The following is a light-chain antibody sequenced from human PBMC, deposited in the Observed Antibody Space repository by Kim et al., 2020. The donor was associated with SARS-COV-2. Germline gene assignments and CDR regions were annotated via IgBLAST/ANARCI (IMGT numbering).Light chain of an antibody. J-gene: IGLJ3*02. Sequence: QSVLTQPASVSGSPGQSITISCTGTSSDIGGYNFVSWFQQHPDTAPKLMIYGVSKRPSGVSSRFSGSKSGNTASLTISGLQAEDEADYYCTSYTSTITWVFGGGTQLTVL. CDR1: SSDIGGYNF. CDR3: TSYTSTITWV. V-gene: IGLV2-14*03. CDR2: GVS.